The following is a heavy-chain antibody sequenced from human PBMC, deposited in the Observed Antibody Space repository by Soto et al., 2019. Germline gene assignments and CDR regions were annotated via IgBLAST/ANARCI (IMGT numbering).Heavy chain of an antibody. CDR2: IKSDGSSA. CDR1: GFTFSNYW. Sequence: GGSLRLSCAASGFTFSNYWMHWVRQAPGKGLVWVSRIKSDGSSAGYADSVEGRFAISRDNAKNTLYLQMNSLRAEDTAVYYCVRGSVHSGSNDYWGQGTLVTVSS. D-gene: IGHD5-12*01. J-gene: IGHJ4*02. CDR3: VRGSVHSGSNDY. V-gene: IGHV3-74*01.